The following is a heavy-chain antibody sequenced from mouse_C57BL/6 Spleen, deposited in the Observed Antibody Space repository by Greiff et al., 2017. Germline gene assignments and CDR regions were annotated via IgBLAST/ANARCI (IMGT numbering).Heavy chain of an antibody. CDR3: ARLLLDYYGSSPNAMDY. V-gene: IGHV1-69*01. CDR2: LAPSDSYT. D-gene: IGHD1-1*01. Sequence: QVQLQQPGAELVMPGASVKLSCKASGYTFTSYWMHWVKQRPGQGLEWIGELAPSDSYTTSHQKFKGKSTLTVDKSSSPAYMQLSSLTSEDSAVYDCARLLLDYYGSSPNAMDYGGQGTSVTVSS. CDR1: GYTFTSYW. J-gene: IGHJ4*01.